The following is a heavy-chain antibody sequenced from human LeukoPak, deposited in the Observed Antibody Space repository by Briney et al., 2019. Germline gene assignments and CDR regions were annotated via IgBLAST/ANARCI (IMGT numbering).Heavy chain of an antibody. J-gene: IGHJ4*02. CDR2: IYYSGST. Sequence: PSETLSLTCTVSGGSISSSSYYWGWIRQPPGKGLEWIGSIYYSGSTYYNPSLKSRVTISVDTSKNQFSLKLSSVTAADTAVYYCAREIMTSGYSSYGTQLPPRRFDYWGQGTLVTVSS. D-gene: IGHD5-18*01. CDR3: AREIMTSGYSSYGTQLPPRRFDY. CDR1: GGSISSSSYY. V-gene: IGHV4-39*07.